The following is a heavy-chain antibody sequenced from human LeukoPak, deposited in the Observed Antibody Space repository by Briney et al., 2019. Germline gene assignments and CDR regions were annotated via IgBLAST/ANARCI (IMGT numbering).Heavy chain of an antibody. CDR1: GFTFSSYS. CDR2: ISGSGGST. D-gene: IGHD2-2*01. Sequence: PGGSLRLSCAASGFTFSSYSMNWVRQAPGKGLEWVSAISGSGGSTYYADSVKGRFTISRDNSKNTLYLQMNSLRAEDTAVYYCAKGGYCSSTSCPWWGDYWGQGTLVTVSS. V-gene: IGHV3-23*01. J-gene: IGHJ4*02. CDR3: AKGGYCSSTSCPWWGDY.